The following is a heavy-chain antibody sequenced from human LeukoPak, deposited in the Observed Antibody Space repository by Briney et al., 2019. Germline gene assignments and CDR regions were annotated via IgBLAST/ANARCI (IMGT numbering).Heavy chain of an antibody. J-gene: IGHJ4*02. CDR2: VYTSGST. V-gene: IGHV4-4*07. CDR1: GGSISSYY. CDR3: ARDRRYFDWLLNYFDY. D-gene: IGHD3-9*01. Sequence: SETLSLTXTVSGGSISSYYWSWIRQPAGKGVEWIGRVYTSGSTNYNPSLKSRVTMSVDTSKNQFSLKLSSVTAADTAVYYCARDRRYFDWLLNYFDYWGQGTLVTVSS.